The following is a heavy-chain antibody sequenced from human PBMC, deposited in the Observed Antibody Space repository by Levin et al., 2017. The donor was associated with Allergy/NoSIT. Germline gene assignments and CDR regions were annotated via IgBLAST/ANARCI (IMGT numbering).Heavy chain of an antibody. CDR3: AKDISGLFKDYYDYGMDV. CDR1: GFTFDDYA. CDR2: ISWNSGSI. J-gene: IGHJ6*02. Sequence: GGSLRLSCAASGFTFDDYAMHWVRQAPGKGLEWVSGISWNSGSIGYADSVKGRFTISRDNAKNSLYLQMNSLRAEDTALYYCAKDISGLFKDYYDYGMDVWGQGTTVTVSS. V-gene: IGHV3-9*01. D-gene: IGHD3-10*01.